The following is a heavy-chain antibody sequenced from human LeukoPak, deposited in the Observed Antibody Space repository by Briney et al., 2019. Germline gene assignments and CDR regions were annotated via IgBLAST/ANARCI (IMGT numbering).Heavy chain of an antibody. CDR3: ARDLDYYDSSALGY. J-gene: IGHJ4*02. CDR1: GFSFSSYE. CDR2: ISYTGAKK. D-gene: IGHD3-22*01. Sequence: TGGSLRLSCEASGFSFSSYEMNWVRQAPGKGLEWLSYISYTGAKKYYADSVKGRFTTSRDNAKNELYLQMNSLRAEDAAVYYCARDLDYYDSSALGYWGQGTLVTVSS. V-gene: IGHV3-48*03.